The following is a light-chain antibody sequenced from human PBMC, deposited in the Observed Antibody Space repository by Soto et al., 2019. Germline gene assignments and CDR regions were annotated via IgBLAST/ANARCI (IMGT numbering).Light chain of an antibody. J-gene: IGKJ5*01. CDR3: QQYNNWLIT. V-gene: IGKV3-15*01. CDR2: GAS. CDR1: QSVSSN. Sequence: EIVMTQSRSTLSVSTGERATLSCRASQSVSSNLAWYQQKPGQAPRLLIYGASTRATGIPARFSGSGSGTEFTLTISSLQSEDFAVYYCQQYNNWLITFGQGTRLEVK.